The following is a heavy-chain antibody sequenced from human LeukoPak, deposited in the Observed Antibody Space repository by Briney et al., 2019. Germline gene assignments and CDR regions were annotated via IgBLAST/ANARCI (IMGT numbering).Heavy chain of an antibody. Sequence: ASVKVSCKASGYTFTGYYMHWVRQAPGQGLEWMGRINPNSGGTNYAQKFQGRVTMTRDTSISTAYMELSRLRSDDTAVYYCARDEGYCSSTSCYVRYFQHWGQGTLVTVPS. CDR3: ARDEGYCSSTSCYVRYFQH. V-gene: IGHV1-2*06. J-gene: IGHJ1*01. D-gene: IGHD2-2*01. CDR1: GYTFTGYY. CDR2: INPNSGGT.